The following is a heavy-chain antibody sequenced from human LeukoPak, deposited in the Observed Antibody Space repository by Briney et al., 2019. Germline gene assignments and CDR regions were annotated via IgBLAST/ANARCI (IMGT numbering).Heavy chain of an antibody. D-gene: IGHD1-26*01. Sequence: PSETLSLTCAVSGGSNSSSNWWSWVRQPPGKGLEWIGEIYHSGSTNYNPSLKSRVTISVDKSKNQFSLKLSSVTAADTAVYYCARSEDSGSYFSFDYWGQGTLVTVSS. CDR1: GGSNSSSNW. CDR2: IYHSGST. CDR3: ARSEDSGSYFSFDY. V-gene: IGHV4-4*02. J-gene: IGHJ4*02.